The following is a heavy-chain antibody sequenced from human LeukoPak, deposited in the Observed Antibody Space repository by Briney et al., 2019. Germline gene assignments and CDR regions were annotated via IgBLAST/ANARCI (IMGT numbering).Heavy chain of an antibody. V-gene: IGHV1-18*01. D-gene: IGHD6-19*01. J-gene: IGHJ5*02. CDR1: GYTFTSYG. Sequence: ASVKVSCKASGYTFTSYGISWVRQAPGQGLEWMGWISAYNGNTNHAQKLQGRVTMTTDTSTSTAYMELRSLRSDDTAVYYCARGSHIAVAGTGFDPWGQGTLVTVSS. CDR2: ISAYNGNT. CDR3: ARGSHIAVAGTGFDP.